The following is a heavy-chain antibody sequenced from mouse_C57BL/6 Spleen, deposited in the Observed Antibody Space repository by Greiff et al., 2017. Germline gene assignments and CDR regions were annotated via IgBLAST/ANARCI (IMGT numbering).Heavy chain of an antibody. Sequence: EVQLQQSGPELVKPGASVKISCKASGYTFTDYYMNWVKQSHGKSLEWIGDINPNNGGTSYNQKFKGKATLTVDKSSSTAYMELRSLTSEDSAVYYCARGDSYGSSFAYWGQGTLVTVSA. CDR1: GYTFTDYY. J-gene: IGHJ3*01. CDR2: INPNNGGT. D-gene: IGHD1-1*01. V-gene: IGHV1-26*01. CDR3: ARGDSYGSSFAY.